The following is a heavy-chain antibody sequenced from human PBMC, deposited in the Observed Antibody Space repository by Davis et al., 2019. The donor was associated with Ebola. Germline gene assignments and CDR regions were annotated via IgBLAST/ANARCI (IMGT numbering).Heavy chain of an antibody. CDR1: GFTFTRIW. V-gene: IGHV3-7*03. CDR3: ATTAASAGND. D-gene: IGHD6-13*01. CDR2: INHDGSVT. J-gene: IGHJ4*02. Sequence: GESLKISCAASGFTFTRIWMTWVRQAPGKGLEWVANINHDGSVTYYLDSVEGRFTISRDNAKNSLHLQMNNLRAEDTAIYFCATTAASAGNDWGQGTLVTVSS.